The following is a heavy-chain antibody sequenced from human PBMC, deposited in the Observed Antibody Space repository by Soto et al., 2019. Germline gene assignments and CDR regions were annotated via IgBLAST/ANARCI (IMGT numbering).Heavy chain of an antibody. CDR2: ISSSGST. CDR1: GDSIGGVGY. CDR3: ARSGVTGIVIPSHWFDP. Sequence: SETLSLTCTVSGDSIGGVGYWSWIRQFPGRGLEWIGCISSSGSTYYNPALNNRISLSLDTSQNQFSLKLLSVTAADTAIYYCARSGVTGIVIPSHWFDPWGQGTPVTVSS. V-gene: IGHV4-31*03. D-gene: IGHD2-21*02. J-gene: IGHJ5*02.